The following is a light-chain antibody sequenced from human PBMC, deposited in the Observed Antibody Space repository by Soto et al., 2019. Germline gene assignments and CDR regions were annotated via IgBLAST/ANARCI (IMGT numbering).Light chain of an antibody. J-gene: IGKJ4*01. CDR2: DAS. V-gene: IGKV3-11*01. CDR3: QQRSDWPPELT. Sequence: EIVLTQSPANLSLSPGDRATLSCRASQSVRSSLAWFQQKPGQAPRLLIYDASKRATGIPARFSGSASGADFTLTISSLEPGDFAVYYCQQRSDWPPELTFGGGTKVDIK. CDR1: QSVRSS.